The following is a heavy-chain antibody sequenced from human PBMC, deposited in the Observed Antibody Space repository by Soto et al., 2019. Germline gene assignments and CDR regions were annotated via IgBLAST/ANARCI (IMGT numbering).Heavy chain of an antibody. Sequence: GASVKFSCKASGYTFTSYYMHWVRQGPGQGLEWMGIINPSGGSTSYAQKFQGRVTMTRDTSTSTVYMELSSLRSEDTAVYYCARDQSPGTRIAVAGTQVDYWGQGTLVTVSS. V-gene: IGHV1-46*01. CDR1: GYTFTSYY. D-gene: IGHD6-19*01. J-gene: IGHJ4*02. CDR3: ARDQSPGTRIAVAGTQVDY. CDR2: INPSGGST.